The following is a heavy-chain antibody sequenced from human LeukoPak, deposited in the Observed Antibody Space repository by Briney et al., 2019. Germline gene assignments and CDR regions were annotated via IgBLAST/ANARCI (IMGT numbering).Heavy chain of an antibody. CDR2: IVVGSGNT. CDR3: AREYEVVESSGSRSSFEY. V-gene: IGHV1-58*01. J-gene: IGHJ4*02. Sequence: ASVKVSFKASGFTFTSSAVQWVRQARGQRLEWIGWIVVGSGNTNYAQKFQERVTITRDMSTSTAYMELSSLRSEDTAVYYCAREYEVVESSGSRSSFEYWGQGTLVTVAS. D-gene: IGHD3-22*01. CDR1: GFTFTSSA.